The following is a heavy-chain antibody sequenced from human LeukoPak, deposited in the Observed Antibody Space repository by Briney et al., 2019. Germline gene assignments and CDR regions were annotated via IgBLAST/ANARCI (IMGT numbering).Heavy chain of an antibody. Sequence: PSQTLSLTCTVSGGSISSGDYYWTWTRQPQGKGLEWIGYIYYSGNTHYNPSLKSRVSISVDTAKNQFSLNLSSVTAADTAVYYCARDQNKYDSSGYYYYQYGMDVWGQGTTVTVSS. J-gene: IGHJ6*02. D-gene: IGHD3-22*01. CDR1: GGSISSGDYY. CDR3: ARDQNKYDSSGYYYYQYGMDV. V-gene: IGHV4-30-4*01. CDR2: IYYSGNT.